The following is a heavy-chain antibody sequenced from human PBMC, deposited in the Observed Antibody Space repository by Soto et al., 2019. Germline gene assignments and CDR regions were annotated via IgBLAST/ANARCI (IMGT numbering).Heavy chain of an antibody. D-gene: IGHD3-10*01. Sequence: PGGSLRLSFAASGFTFSDYYMSWIRQAPGKGLEWVSYISSSGSTIYYADSVKGRFTISRDNAKNSLYLQMNSLRAEDTAVYYCARQDSFGHHAFDIWGQGTMVTVSS. CDR1: GFTFSDYY. J-gene: IGHJ3*02. V-gene: IGHV3-11*01. CDR2: ISSSGSTI. CDR3: ARQDSFGHHAFDI.